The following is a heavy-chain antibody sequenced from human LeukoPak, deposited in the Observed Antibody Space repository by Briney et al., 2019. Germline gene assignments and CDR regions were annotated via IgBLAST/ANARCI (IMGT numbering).Heavy chain of an antibody. Sequence: GGSLRLSCVASGFPFSSYWVHWVHQVPGKGLVWVSRINSDGSNTVYADSVKGRFTISRDNAKNTLYLQMNSLRAEDTAVYYCVRTTGWPDCWGQGTLVTVSS. CDR2: INSDGSNT. CDR1: GFPFSSYW. CDR3: VRTTGWPDC. D-gene: IGHD6-19*01. V-gene: IGHV3-74*01. J-gene: IGHJ4*02.